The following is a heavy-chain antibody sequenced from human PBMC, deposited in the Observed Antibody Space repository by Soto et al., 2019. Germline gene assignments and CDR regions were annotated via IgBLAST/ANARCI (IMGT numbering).Heavy chain of an antibody. V-gene: IGHV3-30*18. D-gene: IGHD1-26*01. CDR2: ISYDGSNK. CDR3: AKGASGSYYVKGEDFDY. CDR1: GFTFSSYG. J-gene: IGHJ4*02. Sequence: PGGSLRLSCAASGFTFSSYGMHWARQAPGKGLEWVAVISYDGSNKYYADSVKGRFTISRDNSKNTLYLQMNSLRAEDTAVYYCAKGASGSYYVKGEDFDYWGQGTLVTVSS.